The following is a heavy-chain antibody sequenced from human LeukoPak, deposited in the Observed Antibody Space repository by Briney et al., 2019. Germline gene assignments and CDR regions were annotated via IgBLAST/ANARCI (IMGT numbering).Heavy chain of an antibody. V-gene: IGHV4-39*01. CDR3: ARHNIRYFDWSLPFDP. Sequence: GSLRLSCAASGFTFSSYGMSWVRQAPGKGLEWIGSIYYSGSTYYNPSLKSRVTISVDTSKNQFSLKLSSVTAADTAVYYCARHNIRYFDWSLPFDPWGQGTLVTVSS. J-gene: IGHJ5*02. CDR1: GFTFSSYG. D-gene: IGHD3-9*01. CDR2: IYYSGST.